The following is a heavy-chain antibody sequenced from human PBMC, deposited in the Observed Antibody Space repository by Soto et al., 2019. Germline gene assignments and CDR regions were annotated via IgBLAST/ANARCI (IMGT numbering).Heavy chain of an antibody. V-gene: IGHV3-74*01. CDR1: GFTFSSYW. D-gene: IGHD3-22*01. J-gene: IGHJ4*02. CDR2: INTDGSTT. Sequence: GGSLRLSCAASGFTFSSYWMHWVRQAPGKGLVWVSRINTDGSTTTYADSVKGRFTTTRDNAKNTLYLQMNSLRAEDTAVYYCTRDSSGYYWGQGTLVTVSS. CDR3: TRDSSGYY.